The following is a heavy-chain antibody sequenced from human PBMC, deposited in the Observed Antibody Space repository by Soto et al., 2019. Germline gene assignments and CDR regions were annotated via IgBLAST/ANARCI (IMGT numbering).Heavy chain of an antibody. CDR2: INPLPTSGST. J-gene: IGHJ4*02. V-gene: IGHV1-46*01. CDR3: ARDLAAAAY. Sequence: GASVKVSCKASGYIFTNYYIHWVRQAPGQGLEWMAIINPLPTSGSTNYAQKFQGRVTVTRDTSTSTVYLELSSLRSDDTAVYYCARDLAAAAYCGQGSLVPVSS. D-gene: IGHD6-13*01. CDR1: GYIFTNYY.